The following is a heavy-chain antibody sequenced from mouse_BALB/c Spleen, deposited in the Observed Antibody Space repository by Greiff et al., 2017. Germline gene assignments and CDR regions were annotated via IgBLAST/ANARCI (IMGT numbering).Heavy chain of an antibody. Sequence: QVQLQQSGPELVKPGASVKMSCKASGYTFTDYVISWVKQRTGQGLEWIGEIYPGSGSTYYNEKFKGKATLTADKSSNTAYMQLSSLTSEDSAVYFCARSGYEGVDYWGQGTTLTVSS. CDR2: IYPGSGST. CDR1: GYTFTDYV. CDR3: ARSGYEGVDY. D-gene: IGHD2-2*01. V-gene: IGHV1-81*01. J-gene: IGHJ2*01.